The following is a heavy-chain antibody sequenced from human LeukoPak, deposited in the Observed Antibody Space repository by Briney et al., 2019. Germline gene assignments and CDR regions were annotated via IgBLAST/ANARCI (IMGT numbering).Heavy chain of an antibody. V-gene: IGHV4-39*01. CDR3: ARGMWELQYYFDY. Sequence: SETLSLTCSVSGGSVTTSSYYWGWIRQPPEKGLEWIGSIYYTGGTYYSPSLKSRVTISVDTSKNQYSLKLSSVTAADTAVYYCARGMWELQYYFDYWGQGTLVTVSS. J-gene: IGHJ4*02. CDR1: GGSVTTSSYY. CDR2: IYYTGGT. D-gene: IGHD1-26*01.